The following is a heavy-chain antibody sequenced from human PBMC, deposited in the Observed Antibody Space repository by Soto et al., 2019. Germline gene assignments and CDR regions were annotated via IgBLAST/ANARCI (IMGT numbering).Heavy chain of an antibody. J-gene: IGHJ6*04. D-gene: IGHD3-16*01. CDR1: GFTFSSCS. CDR3: AQTPSAYPIGSHYYGMDV. CDR2: ISGSGSTT. Sequence: EVQLLESGGGLVQPGGSLRLSCVASGFTFSSCSMTWVRQAPGKGLEWVSRISGSGSTTYYADSVKGRFTISRDNAKTTLYLDMNSLSAEDTALSDSAQTPSAYPIGSHYYGMDVWGKGTKVTVS. V-gene: IGHV3-23*01.